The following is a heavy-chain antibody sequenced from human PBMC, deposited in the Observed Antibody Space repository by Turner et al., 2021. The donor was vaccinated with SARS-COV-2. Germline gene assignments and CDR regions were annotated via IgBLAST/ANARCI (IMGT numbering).Heavy chain of an antibody. CDR3: AKDLGSDWYFDL. CDR2: MSYDGRQT. J-gene: IGHJ2*01. V-gene: IGHV3-30*18. Sequence: QVQLVESGGGVVQPGRSLRLSCAATGFIFRSYGMHWVRQAPGKGLEWVAVMSYDGRQTSYADSVKGRFTISRDNSKKTLYLQMNVLRTDDTALYYCAKDLGSDWYFDLWGRGSLVIVSS. D-gene: IGHD3-10*01. CDR1: GFIFRSYG.